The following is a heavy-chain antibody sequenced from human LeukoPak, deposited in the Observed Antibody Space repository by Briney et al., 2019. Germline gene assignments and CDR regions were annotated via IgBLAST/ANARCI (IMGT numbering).Heavy chain of an antibody. CDR3: ARAGAAPLTDY. CDR1: RFTFSSYW. J-gene: IGHJ4*02. CDR2: INTDGRST. Sequence: PGGSLRLSCAASRFTFSSYWMHWVRQAPGKGLVWVSRINTDGRSTSYADSVKGRFTIPRDNAKNTLYLQMNSLRAEDTAVYYCARAGAAPLTDYWGQGTLVTVSS. V-gene: IGHV3-74*01. D-gene: IGHD6-13*01.